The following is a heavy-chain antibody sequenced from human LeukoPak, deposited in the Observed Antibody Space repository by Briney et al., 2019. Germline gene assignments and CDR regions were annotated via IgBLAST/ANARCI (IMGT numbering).Heavy chain of an antibody. CDR1: GFTFSSYA. J-gene: IGHJ4*02. D-gene: IGHD3-3*01. Sequence: GGSLRLSCAASGFTFSSYAMSWVRQAPGKGLEWVSAISGSGGSAYYADSVKGRFTISRDNSKNTLYLQMNSLRAEDTAVYYCASEYYDFRSGYLGGFDYWGQGTLVTVSS. CDR2: ISGSGGSA. V-gene: IGHV3-23*01. CDR3: ASEYYDFRSGYLGGFDY.